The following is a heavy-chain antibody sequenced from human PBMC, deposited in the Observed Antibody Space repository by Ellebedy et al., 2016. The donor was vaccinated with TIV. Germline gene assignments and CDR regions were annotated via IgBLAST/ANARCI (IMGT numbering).Heavy chain of an antibody. D-gene: IGHD5-12*01. Sequence: GGSLRLXXAASGFTFSSYAMSWVRQAPGKGLEWVSAISGSGGSTYYADSVKGRFTISRDNSKNTLYLQMNSLRAEDTAVYYCAKDRGYSGYGHGFDYWGQGTLVTVSS. CDR1: GFTFSSYA. CDR2: ISGSGGST. CDR3: AKDRGYSGYGHGFDY. V-gene: IGHV3-23*01. J-gene: IGHJ4*02.